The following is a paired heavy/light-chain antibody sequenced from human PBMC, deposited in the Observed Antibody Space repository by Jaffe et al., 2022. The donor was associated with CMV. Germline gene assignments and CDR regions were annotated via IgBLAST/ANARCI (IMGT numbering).Heavy chain of an antibody. Sequence: EVQLVQSGAEVKKPGESLKISCKGSGYSFTSYWIGWVRQMPGKGLEWMGIIYPGDSDTRYSPSFQGQVTISADKSISTAYLQWSSLKASDTAMYYCAILRDVVVVAATPSSGWFDPWGQGTLVTVSS. J-gene: IGHJ5*02. CDR1: GYSFTSYW. CDR2: IYPGDSDT. V-gene: IGHV5-51*01. CDR3: AILRDVVVVAATPSSGWFDP. D-gene: IGHD2-15*01.
Light chain of an antibody. V-gene: IGLV3-1*01. J-gene: IGLJ2*01. Sequence: SYELTQPPSVSVSPGQTASITCSGDKLGDKYACWYQQKPGQSPVLVIYQDSKRPSGIPERFSGSNSGNTATLTISGTQAMDEADYYCQAWDSSRGVFGGGTKLTVL. CDR3: QAWDSSRGV. CDR1: KLGDKY. CDR2: QDS.